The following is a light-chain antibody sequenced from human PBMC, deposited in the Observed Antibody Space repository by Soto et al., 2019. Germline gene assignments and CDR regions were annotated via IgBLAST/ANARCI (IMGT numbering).Light chain of an antibody. Sequence: QSALTQPASVSGSPGQSIIISCTGASSDIGRYNYVSWYQQHPGKVPKLIIYEVSNRPSAVSDRFSGSKSGNTASLTISGLRAEDEADYYCSSYTNSNTLVFGGGTKLTVL. J-gene: IGLJ3*02. CDR1: SSDIGRYNY. V-gene: IGLV2-14*01. CDR3: SSYTNSNTLV. CDR2: EVS.